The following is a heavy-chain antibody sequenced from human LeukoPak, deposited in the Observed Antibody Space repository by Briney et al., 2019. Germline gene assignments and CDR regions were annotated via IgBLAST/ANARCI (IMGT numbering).Heavy chain of an antibody. Sequence: PGGSLRLSCAASGFTFSNSGMNWVRQAPGKGLEWVSTISGSGDSTYYADSVKGRFTSSRDNSKNTLYLQMNSLRAEDTAVYYCAEGAYYADWGQGTLVTVSS. CDR2: ISGSGDST. J-gene: IGHJ4*02. CDR3: AEGAYYAD. CDR1: GFTFSNSG. D-gene: IGHD3-3*01. V-gene: IGHV3-23*01.